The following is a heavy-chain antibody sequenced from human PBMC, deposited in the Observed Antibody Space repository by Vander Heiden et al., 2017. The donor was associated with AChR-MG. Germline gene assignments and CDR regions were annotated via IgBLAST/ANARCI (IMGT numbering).Heavy chain of an antibody. CDR1: GGSISGGDYY. V-gene: IGHV4-30-4*01. CDR3: AAPRDPWFGEPHPA. Sequence: QVQLQESGPGLVKPSQTLSLTCPVSGGSISGGDYYWSWIRQPPGKGLEWIGYIYYSGSTYYNPSLKSRVTISVDTSKNQFSLKLNSVTAADTAVYYCAAPRDPWFGEPHPAWGQGTLVTVSS. J-gene: IGHJ5*02. D-gene: IGHD3-10*01. CDR2: IYYSGST.